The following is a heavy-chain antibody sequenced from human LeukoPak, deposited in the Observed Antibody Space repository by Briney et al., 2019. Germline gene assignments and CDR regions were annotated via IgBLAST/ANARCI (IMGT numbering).Heavy chain of an antibody. CDR1: GFTFSSYS. CDR3: AREFYYDSSGYPFDY. Sequence: PGGSLRLSCAASGFTFSSYSMNWVRQAPGKGLEWVSSISSSSSYIYYADSVKGRFTISRDNAKNSLYLQMNSLRAEDTAVYYCAREFYYDSSGYPFDYWGQGTLVTVSS. V-gene: IGHV3-21*01. CDR2: ISSSSSYI. D-gene: IGHD3-22*01. J-gene: IGHJ4*02.